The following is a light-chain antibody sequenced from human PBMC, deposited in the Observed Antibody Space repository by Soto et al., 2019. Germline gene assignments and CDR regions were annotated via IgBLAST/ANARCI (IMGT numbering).Light chain of an antibody. CDR2: DTS. CDR3: PQDYSYPWT. V-gene: IGKV1-6*01. Sequence: AIQMTQSPSSLSASVGDRVTITCRASQDIRNDLGWYQQKQGQAPKLLIYDTSTLQTGVPSRFSGSGAGTDFTLTISSLQPEDFATYYCPQDYSYPWTFGQGTKVEIE. J-gene: IGKJ1*01. CDR1: QDIRND.